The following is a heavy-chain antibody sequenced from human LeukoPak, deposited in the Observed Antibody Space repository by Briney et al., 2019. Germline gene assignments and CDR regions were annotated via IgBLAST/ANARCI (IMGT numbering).Heavy chain of an antibody. J-gene: IGHJ4*02. Sequence: ASVKVSCKASGYTFTSYYMHWVRQAPGQGLGWMGIINPIGGTTTYAQKFQGRVTMTRDTSTSTAYMELSSLRSEDTAVYYCARWGLIGLLYWGQGTLVTVSS. CDR3: ARWGLIGLLY. D-gene: IGHD3-10*01. V-gene: IGHV1-46*01. CDR1: GYTFTSYY. CDR2: INPIGGTT.